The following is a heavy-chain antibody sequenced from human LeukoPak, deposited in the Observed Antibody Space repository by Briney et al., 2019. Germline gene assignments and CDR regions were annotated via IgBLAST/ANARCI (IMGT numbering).Heavy chain of an antibody. CDR1: GFTFSSYA. J-gene: IGHJ4*02. Sequence: PGGSLRLSCAASGFTFSSYAMSWVRQAPGKGLDWISYISSSGTTIYYTDSVKGRFTISRDNAKNSLSLQMNSLRAEDTAVYYCARVKYRYGYVDFWGQGTLVTVSS. CDR3: ARVKYRYGYVDF. V-gene: IGHV3-48*03. CDR2: ISSSGTTI. D-gene: IGHD5-18*01.